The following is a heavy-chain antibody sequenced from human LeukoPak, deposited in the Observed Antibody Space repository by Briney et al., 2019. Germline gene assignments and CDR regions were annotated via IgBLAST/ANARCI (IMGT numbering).Heavy chain of an antibody. CDR2: IYSGGTT. CDR1: GFSVSSNY. D-gene: IGHD2-15*01. V-gene: IGHV3-53*01. CDR3: ARPQGRDDAFDI. Sequence: GESLRLSCAASGFSVSSNYMNWVRQAPGKGLEWVSIIYSGGTTYYADSVKGRFTISRDNAKNSLYLQMNSLRAEDTAVYYCARPQGRDDAFDIWGQGTMVTVSS. J-gene: IGHJ3*02.